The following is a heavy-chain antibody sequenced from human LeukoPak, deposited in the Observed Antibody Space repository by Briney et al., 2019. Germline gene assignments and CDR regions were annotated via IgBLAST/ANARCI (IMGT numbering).Heavy chain of an antibody. D-gene: IGHD4-17*01. Sequence: GGSLRLSCAASGFTFSSYGMSWVRQAPGKGLEWVSAISGSGGSTYYADSVKGRFTISRDDSKNTLYLQMNSLRAEDTAVYYCAKVPNYGLPFDYWGQGTLVTVSS. CDR1: GFTFSSYG. CDR2: ISGSGGST. CDR3: AKVPNYGLPFDY. V-gene: IGHV3-23*01. J-gene: IGHJ4*02.